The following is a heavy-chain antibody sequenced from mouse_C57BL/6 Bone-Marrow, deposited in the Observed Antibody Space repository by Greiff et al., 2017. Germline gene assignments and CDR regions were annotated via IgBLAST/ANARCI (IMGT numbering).Heavy chain of an antibody. J-gene: IGHJ2*01. CDR3: TTTYFDY. CDR2: IDPENGDT. CDR1: GFNIKDDY. Sequence: EVQLHQSGAELVRPGASVKLSCTASGFNIKDDYMHWVKQRPEQGLEWIGWIDPENGDTEYASKFQGKATITADTSSNTAYLQLSSLTSEDTAVYYCTTTYFDYWGQGTTLTVSS. V-gene: IGHV14-4*01.